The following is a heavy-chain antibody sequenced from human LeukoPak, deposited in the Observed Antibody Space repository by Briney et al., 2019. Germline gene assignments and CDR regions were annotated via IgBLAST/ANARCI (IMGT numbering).Heavy chain of an antibody. D-gene: IGHD1-26*01. Sequence: GASVKVSCKASGYSFTGHYMHWVRQAPGQGLEWMGWVNPNSGCTDYAQKFQGRVTMTWDTSISTAYMEVSRLRSDDAAVYFCARGPIGGLRKGFDIWGQGTLVTVSS. CDR1: GYSFTGHY. J-gene: IGHJ4*02. CDR3: ARGPIGGLRKGFDI. V-gene: IGHV1-2*02. CDR2: VNPNSGCT.